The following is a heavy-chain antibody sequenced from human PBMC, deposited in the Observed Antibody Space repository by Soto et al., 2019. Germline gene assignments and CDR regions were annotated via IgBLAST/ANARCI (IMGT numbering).Heavy chain of an antibody. J-gene: IGHJ5*02. V-gene: IGHV1-69*06. CDR2: IGPFSTTP. CDR1: GGTFNTFG. D-gene: IGHD4-17*01. Sequence: QVQLVQSGAEVKKPWSSVKVSCKASGGTFNTFGISWLRQAPGQGLEWMGAIGPFSTTPNYALQFRGRLTISADSQLSKAYMELSSLKSDDTAVYYCAKEGYGDHNRFDPCGQGSLVTVSS. CDR3: AKEGYGDHNRFDP.